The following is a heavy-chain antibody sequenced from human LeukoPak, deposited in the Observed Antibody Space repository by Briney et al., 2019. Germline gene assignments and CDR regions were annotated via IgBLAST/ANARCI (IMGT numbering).Heavy chain of an antibody. CDR1: GFTFDDYG. Sequence: PGGSLRLSYAASGFTFDDYGMSWVRQAPGKGLEWVSGINWNGGSTGYADSVKGRFTISRDNAKNSLYLQMNSLRAEDTALYYCARSNVDYGSGSPNWFDPWGQGTLVTVSS. J-gene: IGHJ5*02. CDR2: INWNGGST. CDR3: ARSNVDYGSGSPNWFDP. D-gene: IGHD3-10*01. V-gene: IGHV3-20*03.